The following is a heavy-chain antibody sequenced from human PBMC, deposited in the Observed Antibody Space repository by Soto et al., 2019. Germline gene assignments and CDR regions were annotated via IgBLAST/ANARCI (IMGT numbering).Heavy chain of an antibody. CDR3: AKGASWKDFDP. Sequence: PGGSLRLSCAASGFTFSNYTMTWVRHVSGKGLEWVSSIGDTGITTFYADSVKGRFTISRDNPKNTLYLQMNTLRVEDTAMYYCAKGASWKDFDPWGQGTLVTVSS. D-gene: IGHD1-1*01. J-gene: IGHJ5*01. V-gene: IGHV3-23*01. CDR2: IGDTGITT. CDR1: GFTFSNYT.